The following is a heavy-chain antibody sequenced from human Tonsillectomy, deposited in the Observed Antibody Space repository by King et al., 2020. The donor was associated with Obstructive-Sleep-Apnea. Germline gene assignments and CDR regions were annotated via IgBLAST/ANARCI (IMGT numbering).Heavy chain of an antibody. D-gene: IGHD2-15*01. J-gene: IGHJ6*02. CDR1: GYTFTDYG. V-gene: IGHV7-4-1*02. CDR3: ARDLQPGLILSFGMDV. CDR2: INTKTGNP. Sequence: QLVQSGSELKKPGASVKVSCKASGYTFTDYGMNWVRQAPGQGLEWMGWINTKTGNPTYAQGFTGLLVFSLDTSVSTAYLQISSLKADDPAVYYCARDLQPGLILSFGMDVWGQGTTVTVSS.